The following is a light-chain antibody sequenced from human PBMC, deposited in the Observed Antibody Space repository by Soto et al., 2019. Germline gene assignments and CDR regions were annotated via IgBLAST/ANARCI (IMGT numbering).Light chain of an antibody. CDR3: QQHGSTPFT. CDR1: QSVSSSY. V-gene: IGKV3-20*01. Sequence: EIVLTQYPGTLSLSPGERATLSCRASQSVSSSYLAWYQQKPGQAPRLLIYGASSRATGIPDRFSGSGSGTDFTRTISRLEPEDFAVDYCQQHGSTPFTLGPGNKVYIQ. J-gene: IGKJ3*01. CDR2: GAS.